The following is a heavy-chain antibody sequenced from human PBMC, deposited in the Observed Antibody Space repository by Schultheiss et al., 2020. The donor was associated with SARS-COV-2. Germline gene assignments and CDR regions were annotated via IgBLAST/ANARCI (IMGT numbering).Heavy chain of an antibody. CDR3: ARDRELERSLCLDV. J-gene: IGHJ6*04. CDR2: IGTAGDT. CDR1: GFTFSSYD. D-gene: IGHD1-1*01. Sequence: GGSLRLSCAASGFTFSSYDMHWVRQATGKGLEWVSAIGTAGDTYYPGSVKGRFTISRDNAKNSLYLQMNSLRAEDTAVYYCARDRELERSLCLDVWGKGTTVTVSS. V-gene: IGHV3-13*01.